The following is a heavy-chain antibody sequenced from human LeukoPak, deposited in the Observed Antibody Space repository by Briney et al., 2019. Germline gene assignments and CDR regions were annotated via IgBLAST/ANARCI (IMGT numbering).Heavy chain of an antibody. CDR1: GFTVSTNY. CDR3: AKGGIAAAGTSFYFDY. CDR2: ISGSGSGT. Sequence: GALRLSCAASGFTVSTNYMSWVRQAPGKGLEWVSGISGSGSGTYYPDSVKGRFTISRDNSKNTLYLQMNSLRAEDTAVYYCAKGGIAAAGTSFYFDYWGQGTLVTVSS. J-gene: IGHJ4*02. D-gene: IGHD6-13*01. V-gene: IGHV3-23*01.